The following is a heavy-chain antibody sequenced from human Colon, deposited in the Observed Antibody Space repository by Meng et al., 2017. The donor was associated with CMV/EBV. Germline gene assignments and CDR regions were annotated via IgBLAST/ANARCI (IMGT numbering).Heavy chain of an antibody. CDR3: AHRRTIFGGFDP. D-gene: IGHD3-3*01. CDR2: FYWNDDQ. J-gene: IGHJ5*02. CDR1: GFSLNTSTVA. Sequence: FSGFSLNTSTVAVGWFRQPPGKALEWLALFYWNDDQRYSPSLRNRLTITKGTSKNQLVLTMTNMDPVDTATYFCAHRRTIFGGFDPWGQGSLVTVSS. V-gene: IGHV2-5*01.